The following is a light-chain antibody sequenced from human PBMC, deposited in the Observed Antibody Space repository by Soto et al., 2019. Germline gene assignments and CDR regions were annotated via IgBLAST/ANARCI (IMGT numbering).Light chain of an antibody. J-gene: IGKJ5*01. CDR2: QAS. Sequence: DVVMTQSPLSRPVTPVQPASISFRSSQRLVYSDGNTYLHWFQQRPGQSPRRLIYQASNRDSGVPDRFSGSGSGTDFTLKISRVEADDVGVYYCMQDIYWPSTFGQGTRLEIK. CDR3: MQDIYWPST. CDR1: QRLVYSDGNTY. V-gene: IGKV2-30*01.